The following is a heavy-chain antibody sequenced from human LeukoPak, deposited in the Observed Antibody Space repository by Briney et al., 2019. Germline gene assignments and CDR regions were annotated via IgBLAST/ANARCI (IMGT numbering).Heavy chain of an antibody. V-gene: IGHV3-15*01. CDR3: TTSPYCGGDCYFY. Sequence: GGSLRLSCAASGFTFSNAWMSWVRQAPRKGLEWVGRIKSKTDGGTTDYAAPVKGRFTISRDDSKNTLYLQMNSLKTEDTAVYYCTTSPYCGGDCYFYWGQGTRVTVSS. D-gene: IGHD2-21*02. J-gene: IGHJ4*02. CDR1: GFTFSNAW. CDR2: IKSKTDGGTT.